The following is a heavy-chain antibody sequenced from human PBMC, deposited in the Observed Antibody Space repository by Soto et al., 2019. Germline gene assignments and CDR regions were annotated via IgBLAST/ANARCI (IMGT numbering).Heavy chain of an antibody. CDR2: IYPGDSDT. J-gene: IGHJ6*03. D-gene: IGHD2-21*01. CDR1: GYSFTNYW. V-gene: IGHV5-51*01. CDR3: ARQGDEIPHPRAQGGYYYYMDV. Sequence: PGESLKISCKGSGYSFTNYWIGWVRQMPGKGLEWMGIIYPGDSDTRYSPSFQGQVTISADKSISTAYLQWSSLKASDTAMYYCARQGDEIPHPRAQGGYYYYMDVWGKGTTVTVSS.